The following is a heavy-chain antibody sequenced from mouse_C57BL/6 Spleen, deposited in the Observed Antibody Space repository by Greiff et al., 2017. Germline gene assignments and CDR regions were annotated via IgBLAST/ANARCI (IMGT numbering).Heavy chain of an antibody. V-gene: IGHV1-82*01. J-gene: IGHJ4*01. CDR3: AREKIYYYGSSYDYAMDY. CDR1: GYAFSSSW. Sequence: VQLQQSGPELVKPGASVKISCKASGYAFSSSWMNWVKQRPGKGLEWIGRIYPGDGDTNYNGKFKGKATLTADKSSSTAYMQLSSLTSEDSAVYFCAREKIYYYGSSYDYAMDYWGQGTSVTVSS. CDR2: IYPGDGDT. D-gene: IGHD1-1*01.